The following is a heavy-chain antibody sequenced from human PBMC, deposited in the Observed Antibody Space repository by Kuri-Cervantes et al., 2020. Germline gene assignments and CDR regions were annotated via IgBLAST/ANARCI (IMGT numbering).Heavy chain of an antibody. CDR1: GFTFDDYA. V-gene: IGHV3-9*01. CDR2: ISWNSGSI. CDR3: AKDNRYDSSGYQGAFDI. D-gene: IGHD3-22*01. J-gene: IGHJ3*02. Sequence: SLKISCAASGFTFDDYAMHWVRQAPGKGLEWVSGISWNSGSIGYADSVKGRFTISRDNAKNSLYLQMNSLRAEDTALYYCAKDNRYDSSGYQGAFDIWGQGTMVTVSS.